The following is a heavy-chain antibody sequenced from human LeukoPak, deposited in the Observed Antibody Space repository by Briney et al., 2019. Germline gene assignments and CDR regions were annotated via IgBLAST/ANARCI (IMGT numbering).Heavy chain of an antibody. Sequence: GGSLRLSCAASGFTFSSYSVNWVRQAPGKGLGWVSSISSSSSYIYYADSVKGRFTISRDNAKNSLYLQVNSLRAEDTAVYYCARDRIEMATAYDYWGQGTLVTVSS. D-gene: IGHD5-24*01. CDR3: ARDRIEMATAYDY. V-gene: IGHV3-21*01. CDR1: GFTFSSYS. CDR2: ISSSSSYI. J-gene: IGHJ4*02.